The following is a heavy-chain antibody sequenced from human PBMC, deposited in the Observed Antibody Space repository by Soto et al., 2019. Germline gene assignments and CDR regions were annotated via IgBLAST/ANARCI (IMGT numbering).Heavy chain of an antibody. CDR2: IKNDGSEQ. CDR3: SRENWFQDY. CDR1: GFTFSTYS. D-gene: IGHD3-10*01. J-gene: IGHJ4*02. V-gene: IGHV3-7*03. Sequence: DVQLVESGGGLVQPGGSLRLSCAASGFTFSTYSMTWVRQAPGKGLEWVASIKNDGSEQYYVDSVKGRFTISRDNAKNSLYLQMNSLRAGDTALYYCSRENWFQDYWGQGTRVTVSS.